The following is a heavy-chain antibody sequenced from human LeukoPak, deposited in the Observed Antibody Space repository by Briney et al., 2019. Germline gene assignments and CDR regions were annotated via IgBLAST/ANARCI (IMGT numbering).Heavy chain of an antibody. J-gene: IGHJ4*02. Sequence: PGGSLRLSCAASGFTFSSYSMNWVRQAPGTGLEWVSSISSSSSYIYYADSVKGRFTISRDNAKNSLYLQMNSLRAEDTAVYYCARSTSGGSFSFDYWGQGTLVTVSS. V-gene: IGHV3-21*01. CDR1: GFTFSSYS. CDR3: ARSTSGGSFSFDY. CDR2: ISSSSSYI. D-gene: IGHD2-15*01.